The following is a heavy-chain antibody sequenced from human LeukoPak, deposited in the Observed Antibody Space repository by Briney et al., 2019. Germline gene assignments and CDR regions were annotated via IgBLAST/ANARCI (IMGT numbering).Heavy chain of an antibody. V-gene: IGHV3-30*02. Sequence: GGSLRLSCEVSGFSLTTYGTHWVRQAPGKGLEWVAYIPFDGSDEYYVDSVKGRFSISRDNSKNTLFLQMNSLRAEDTAVYYCARAPQYYDILTGYYRWFDPWGQGTLVTVSS. CDR2: IPFDGSDE. CDR3: ARAPQYYDILTGYYRWFDP. D-gene: IGHD3-9*01. J-gene: IGHJ5*02. CDR1: GFSLTTYG.